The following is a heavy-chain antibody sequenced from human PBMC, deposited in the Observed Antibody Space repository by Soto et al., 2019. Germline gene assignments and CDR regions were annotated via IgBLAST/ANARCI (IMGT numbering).Heavy chain of an antibody. CDR1: RYSFTSYW. CDR3: ARLGVEMATTTHIDY. V-gene: IGHV5-51*01. J-gene: IGHJ4*02. CDR2: IYPDDSDT. D-gene: IGHD1-1*01. Sequence: GESLKISCKGSRYSFTSYWIGWVRQMPGKGLEWMGIIYPDDSDTRYSPSFQGQVTISADKSISTTYLQWSSLKASDTAMYYWARLGVEMATTTHIDYWGQGTLVTVSS.